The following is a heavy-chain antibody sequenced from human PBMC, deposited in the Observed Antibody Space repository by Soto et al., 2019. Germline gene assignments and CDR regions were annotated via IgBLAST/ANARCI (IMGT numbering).Heavy chain of an antibody. D-gene: IGHD3-22*01. V-gene: IGHV1-8*01. Sequence: QVQLVQSGAEVKKPGASVKVSCKASGYTFTSYDINWVRQATGQGLEWMGWMNPNSGNSGYAQKFQGRVTMTRNTSISTAYMELSSLRSEDTAVYYCARGPGDYDRSGSSWFDPWGQGTLVIVSS. CDR3: ARGPGDYDRSGSSWFDP. J-gene: IGHJ5*02. CDR2: MNPNSGNS. CDR1: GYTFTSYD.